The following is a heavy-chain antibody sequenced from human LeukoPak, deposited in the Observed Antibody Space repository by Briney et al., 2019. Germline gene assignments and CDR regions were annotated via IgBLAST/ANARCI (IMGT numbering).Heavy chain of an antibody. CDR3: ARSNYRYGMDV. Sequence: GGSLRLSCAASGFTFSSYDMHWVRQATGKGLEWVSAIGTAGDTYYPGSVKGRFTISRENAKNSLYLQMNSLRAGGTAVYYCARSNYRYGMDVWGQGTTVTVSS. J-gene: IGHJ6*02. D-gene: IGHD4-4*01. V-gene: IGHV3-13*01. CDR2: IGTAGDT. CDR1: GFTFSSYD.